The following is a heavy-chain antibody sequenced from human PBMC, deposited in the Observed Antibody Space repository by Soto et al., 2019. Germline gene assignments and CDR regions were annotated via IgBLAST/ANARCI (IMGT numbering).Heavy chain of an antibody. CDR1: GYTFTSYG. CDR2: ISAYNGNT. D-gene: IGHD6-13*01. Sequence: ASVKVSCKASGYTFTSYGISWVRQAPGQGLEWMGWISAYNGNTNYAQKLQGRVTMTTDPSTSTAYMELRSLRSDDTAVYYCARDWAAAAGSNWFDPWGQGTLVTVSS. J-gene: IGHJ5*02. CDR3: ARDWAAAAGSNWFDP. V-gene: IGHV1-18*01.